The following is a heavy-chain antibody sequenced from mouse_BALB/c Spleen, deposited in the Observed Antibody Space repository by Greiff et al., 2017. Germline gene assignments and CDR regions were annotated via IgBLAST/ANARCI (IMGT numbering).Heavy chain of an antibody. V-gene: IGHV7-3*02. Sequence: EVKLVESGGGLVQPGGSLRLSCATSGFTFTDYYMSWVRQPPGKALEWLGFIRNKANGYTTEYSASVKGRFTISRDNSQSILYLQMNTLRAEDSATYYCARDWVFDYWGQGTTLTVSS. CDR2: IRNKANGYTT. CDR1: GFTFTDYY. J-gene: IGHJ2*01. CDR3: ARDWVFDY.